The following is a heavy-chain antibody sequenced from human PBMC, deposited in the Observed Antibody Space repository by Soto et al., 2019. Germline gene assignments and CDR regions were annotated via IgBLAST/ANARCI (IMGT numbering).Heavy chain of an antibody. D-gene: IGHD3-16*01. J-gene: IGHJ6*02. V-gene: IGHV1-18*01. CDR3: ARRGAPPYYYYGRDV. Sequence: ASVKVSCKASGYTFSNYGIAWVRQAHGQGLEWIGWINAYNGETNYAQKLQGRVTMSTATSTSTAYMELKSLKSDDTAVYYCARRGAPPYYYYGRDVWG. CDR1: GYTFSNYG. CDR2: INAYNGET.